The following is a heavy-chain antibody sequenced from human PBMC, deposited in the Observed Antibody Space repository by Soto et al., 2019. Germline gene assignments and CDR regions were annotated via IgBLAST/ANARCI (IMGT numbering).Heavy chain of an antibody. CDR3: ASMGYCSGGGCYAGLGGWFDP. CDR1: GGSISNLY. V-gene: IGHV4-59*11. CDR2: IYYSGST. Sequence: SETLSLTCTVSGGSISNLYWSWIRQPPGKGLEWIGYIYYSGSTNYNPSLKSRVTISVDTSKNQFSLKLSSVTAADTAVYYCASMGYCSGGGCYAGLGGWFDPWGQGTLVTVSS. D-gene: IGHD2-15*01. J-gene: IGHJ5*02.